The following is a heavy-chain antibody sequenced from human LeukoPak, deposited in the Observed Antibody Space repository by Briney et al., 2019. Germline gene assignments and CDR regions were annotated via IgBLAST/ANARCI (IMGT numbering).Heavy chain of an antibody. V-gene: IGHV4-59*08. CDR1: GGSISSYY. D-gene: IGHD1-26*01. Sequence: PSETLSLTCTVSGGSISSYYWSWIRQPPGKGLEWIGYIYYSGSTNYNPSLKSRVTISVDTSKNQFSLKLSSVTAADTAVYYCARGLGSSHPSYYFDYWGQGTLVTVSS. CDR3: ARGLGSSHPSYYFDY. CDR2: IYYSGST. J-gene: IGHJ4*02.